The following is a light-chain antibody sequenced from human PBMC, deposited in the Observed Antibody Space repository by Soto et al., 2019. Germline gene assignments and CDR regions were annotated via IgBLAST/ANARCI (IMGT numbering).Light chain of an antibody. V-gene: IGLV1-40*01. CDR2: GNS. Sequence: TTGAGHDVHWYQQLPGTAPKLLLHGNSNRPSGVPDRFSGSKSGTSASLAITGLQAEDEADYYCQSYDSSLSGSVFGGGTKLTVL. J-gene: IGLJ3*02. CDR3: QSYDSSLSGSV. CDR1: TTGAGHD.